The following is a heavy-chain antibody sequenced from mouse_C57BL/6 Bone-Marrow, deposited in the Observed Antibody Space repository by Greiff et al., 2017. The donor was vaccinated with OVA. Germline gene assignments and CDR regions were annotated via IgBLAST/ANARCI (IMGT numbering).Heavy chain of an antibody. CDR2: IDPETGGT. CDR1: GYTFTDYE. D-gene: IGHD2-1*01. V-gene: IGHV1-15*01. J-gene: IGHJ4*01. CDR3: TAYGNYSYAMDY. Sequence: VQLQQSGAELVRPGASVTLSCKASGYTFTDYEMHWVKQTPVHGLEWIGAIDPETGGTAYNQKFKGKATLTADKSSSTAYMELRSLTSEDSAVYYCTAYGNYSYAMDYWGQGTSVTVSA.